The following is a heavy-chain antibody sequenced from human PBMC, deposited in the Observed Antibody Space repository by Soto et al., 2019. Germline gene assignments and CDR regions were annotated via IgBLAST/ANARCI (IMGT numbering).Heavy chain of an antibody. J-gene: IGHJ4*02. CDR3: TRDYEWLRSTPFDY. CDR1: GYTFTSYG. CDR2: ISAYNGNT. Sequence: QVQLVQSGAEVKKPGASVKVSCKASGYTFTSYGISWVRQAPGQGLEWMGWISAYNGNTNYEQKVQGNVTMTKDTSTSTAYMELRSLRSDDTALYYCTRDYEWLRSTPFDYWGQGTLVTVSS. V-gene: IGHV1-18*01. D-gene: IGHD5-12*01.